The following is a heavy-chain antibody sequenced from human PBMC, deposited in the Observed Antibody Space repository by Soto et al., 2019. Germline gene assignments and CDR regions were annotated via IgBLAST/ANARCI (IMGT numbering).Heavy chain of an antibody. Sequence: QVQLVQSGAEVKKPGASVKVSCKTSGYTFTSYHITWVRQAPGQGLEWMGWISAYNTNTNYAQKFQGRVTMTTDTLTSPAYMELRSLRSDDTAVYYCARDTPPTDYWGQGTLVTVSS. J-gene: IGHJ4*02. CDR2: ISAYNTNT. V-gene: IGHV1-18*01. CDR1: GYTFTSYH. CDR3: ARDTPPTDY.